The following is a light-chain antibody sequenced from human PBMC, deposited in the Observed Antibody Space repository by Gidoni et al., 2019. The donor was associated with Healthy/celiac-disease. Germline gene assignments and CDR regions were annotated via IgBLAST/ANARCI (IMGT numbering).Light chain of an antibody. CDR3: QAWDSSTYVV. CDR1: KLGDKY. J-gene: IGLJ2*01. V-gene: IGLV3-1*01. CDR2: QDS. Sequence: SYELTQPPSAPVSPGQTASITCSGDKLGDKYACWYQQKPGQSPVLVIYQDSKRPSGIPERFSGSNSGNTATLTISGTQAMDESDYYCQAWDSSTYVVFGGGTKLTVL.